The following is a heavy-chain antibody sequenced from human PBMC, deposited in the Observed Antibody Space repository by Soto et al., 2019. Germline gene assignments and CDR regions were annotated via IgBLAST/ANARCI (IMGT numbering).Heavy chain of an antibody. V-gene: IGHV3-30*18. CDR2: ISYDGSNK. J-gene: IGHJ6*02. Sequence: PGGSLRLSCAASGFTFSSYGMHWVRQAPGKGLEWVAVISYDGSNKYYADSVKGRFTISRDNSKNTLYLQMNSLRAEDTAVYYCAKVCDFWSGYYRAPPYYYYYGMDVWGQGTTVTVSS. CDR1: GFTFSSYG. D-gene: IGHD3-3*01. CDR3: AKVCDFWSGYYRAPPYYYYYGMDV.